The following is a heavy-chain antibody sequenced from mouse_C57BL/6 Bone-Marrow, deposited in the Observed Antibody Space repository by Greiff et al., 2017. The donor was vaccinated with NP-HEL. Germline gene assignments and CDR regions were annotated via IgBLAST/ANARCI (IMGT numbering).Heavy chain of an antibody. J-gene: IGHJ3*01. CDR3: TTYYGRD. CDR2: IDPENGDT. D-gene: IGHD1-1*01. Sequence: VQLKESGAELVRPGASVKLSCTASGFNIKDDYMHWVKQRPEQGLEWIGWIDPENGDTEYASKFQGKATITADTSSNTAYLQLSSLTSEDTAVYYCTTYYGRDWGQGTLVTVSA. V-gene: IGHV14-4*01. CDR1: GFNIKDDY.